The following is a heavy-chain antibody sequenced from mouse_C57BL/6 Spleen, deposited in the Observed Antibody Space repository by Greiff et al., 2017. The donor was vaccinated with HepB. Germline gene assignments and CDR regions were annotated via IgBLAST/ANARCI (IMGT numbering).Heavy chain of an antibody. V-gene: IGHV5-16*01. Sequence: EVQLQESEGGLVQPGSSMKLSCTASGFTFSDYYMAWVRQVPEKGLEWVANINYDGSSTYYLDSLKSRFIISRDNAKNILYLQMSSLKSEDTATYYCARGTGPDYWGQGTTLTVSS. D-gene: IGHD4-1*01. J-gene: IGHJ2*01. CDR1: GFTFSDYY. CDR2: INYDGSST. CDR3: ARGTGPDY.